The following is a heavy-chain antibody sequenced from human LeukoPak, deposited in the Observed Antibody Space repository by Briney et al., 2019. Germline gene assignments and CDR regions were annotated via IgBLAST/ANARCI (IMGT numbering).Heavy chain of an antibody. J-gene: IGHJ4*02. CDR3: AKDPRHSYDFWSGFLVDY. D-gene: IGHD3-3*01. CDR2: ISGSGGST. V-gene: IGHV3-23*01. Sequence: GGSLRLSCAASGFTFSSYAMSWVRQAPGKGLEWVSAISGSGGSTYYADSVKGRFTISRDNPKNTLYLQMNSLRAEDTAVYYCAKDPRHSYDFWSGFLVDYWGQGTLVTVSS. CDR1: GFTFSSYA.